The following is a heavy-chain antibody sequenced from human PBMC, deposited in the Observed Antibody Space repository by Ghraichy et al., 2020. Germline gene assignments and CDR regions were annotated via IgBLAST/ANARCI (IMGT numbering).Heavy chain of an antibody. CDR3: AKDPLEIV. V-gene: IGHV3-23*01. CDR1: GFSFATYV. J-gene: IGHJ4*02. Sequence: GGSLRLSCAASGFSFATYVMNWVRQAPGKGLEWVSAISGDGVTIYYADSVRGRFTISRDNSQNTLFLQMNSLRADDTAVYYCAKDPLEIVWGQGTLVTVSA. D-gene: IGHD5-24*01. CDR2: ISGDGVTI.